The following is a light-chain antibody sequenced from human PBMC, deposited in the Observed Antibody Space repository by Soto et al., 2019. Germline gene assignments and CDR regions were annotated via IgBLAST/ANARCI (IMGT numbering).Light chain of an antibody. V-gene: IGLV2-11*01. CDR1: SSDIGDSNY. CDR2: DVT. J-gene: IGLJ2*01. CDR3: CSYAGSYTLV. Sequence: QSALTQPRSVSGSPGQSVTISCTGTSSDIGDSNYVSWYQQHPGKAPKLLIYDVTRRPSGVPDRFSGSKSGNTASLTISGLQAEDEAVYFCCSYAGSYTLVFGGGTKVTVL.